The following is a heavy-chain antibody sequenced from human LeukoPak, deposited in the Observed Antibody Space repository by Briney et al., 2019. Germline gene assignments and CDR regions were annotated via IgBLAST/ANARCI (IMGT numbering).Heavy chain of an antibody. CDR1: GGSISSSSYY. CDR3: ARRQASYGSGSYGHDY. Sequence: SETLSLTCTVSGGSISSSSYYWGWIRQPPGKGLEWIGSIYYSGSTYYNPSLKSRVTISVDTSKNQFSPKLSSVTAADTAVYYCARRQASYGSGSYGHDYWGQGTLVTVSS. J-gene: IGHJ4*02. V-gene: IGHV4-39*01. D-gene: IGHD3-10*01. CDR2: IYYSGST.